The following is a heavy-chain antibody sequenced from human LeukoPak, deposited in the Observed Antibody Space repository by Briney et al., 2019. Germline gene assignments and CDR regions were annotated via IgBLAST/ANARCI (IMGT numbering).Heavy chain of an antibody. CDR2: ISGSGDST. J-gene: IGHJ6*02. CDR1: GFTFSSYA. Sequence: GGSLRLSCAASGFTFSSYAMSWVRQAPGKGLEWVSVISGSGDSTYYADSVKGRFTISRDNSKNTVYLQMNSLRAEDTAVYYCVKGGRGLYYYGMDVWGQGTTVTVSS. V-gene: IGHV3-23*01. CDR3: VKGGRGLYYYGMDV.